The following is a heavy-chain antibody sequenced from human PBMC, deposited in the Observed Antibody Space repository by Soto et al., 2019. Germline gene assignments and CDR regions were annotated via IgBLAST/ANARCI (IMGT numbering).Heavy chain of an antibody. CDR3: ARSWVTGKGGMDV. Sequence: QVQLVQSGAEVKKPGASVKVSCKASGYTFTSYGFSWVRQAPGQGLEWMGWINGYTGNTHYAQKFQGRVPMTTDTSTRTAYMALCTLISDDTAVYYCARSWVTGKGGMDVWGPGTTVTVSS. D-gene: IGHD3-16*01. CDR1: GYTFTSYG. CDR2: INGYTGNT. V-gene: IGHV1-18*01. J-gene: IGHJ6*02.